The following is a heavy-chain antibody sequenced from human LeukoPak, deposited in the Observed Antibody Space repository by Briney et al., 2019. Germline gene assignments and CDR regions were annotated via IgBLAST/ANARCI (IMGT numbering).Heavy chain of an antibody. CDR3: ARDPIDYGGNVDY. Sequence: ASVKVSCKASGYTFTSYAMHWVRQAPGQRLEWMGWINAGNGNTKYSQKFQGRVTITRDTSASTAYMELSSLRSEDTAVYYCARDPIDYGGNVDYWGQGTLVTVSS. V-gene: IGHV1-3*01. CDR1: GYTFTSYA. D-gene: IGHD4-23*01. J-gene: IGHJ4*02. CDR2: INAGNGNT.